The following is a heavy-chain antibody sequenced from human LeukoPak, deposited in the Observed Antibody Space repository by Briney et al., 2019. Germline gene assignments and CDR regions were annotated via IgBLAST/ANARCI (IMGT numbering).Heavy chain of an antibody. CDR2: ISGSGGST. J-gene: IGHJ4*02. CDR1: GFTFSSYA. CDR3: AKPYSSGWDFDYFDY. V-gene: IGHV3-23*01. D-gene: IGHD6-19*01. Sequence: GGSLRLSCAASGFTFSSYAMSWVRQAPGKGLEWVSAISGSGGSTYYADSVKGRFTISRDNSKNTLYLQMNSLRAEDTAVYYCAKPYSSGWDFDYFDYWGQGTLVTVSS.